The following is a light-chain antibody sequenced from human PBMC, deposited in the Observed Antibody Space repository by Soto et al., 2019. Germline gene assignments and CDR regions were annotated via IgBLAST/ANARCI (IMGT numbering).Light chain of an antibody. CDR1: QSISSY. Sequence: DIQMTQSPSSLAASVGDRVTISCLASQSISSYLNWYQQKPGKAPKLLIYAASSLQSGVPSRFSGSGSGTDFTLTISRLQPEDFATYYCQQSYSTPITFGQGTRLEI. CDR3: QQSYSTPIT. V-gene: IGKV1-39*01. CDR2: AAS. J-gene: IGKJ5*01.